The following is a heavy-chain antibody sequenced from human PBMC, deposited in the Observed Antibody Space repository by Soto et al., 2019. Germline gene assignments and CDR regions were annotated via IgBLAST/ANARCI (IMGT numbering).Heavy chain of an antibody. V-gene: IGHV4-30-4*01. Sequence: SETLSLTCTVSGGSISSGDYYWSWIRQPPGKGLEWIGYIYYSGSTYYNPSLKSRVTISVDTSKNQFSLKLSSVTAADTAVYYCARDRFPNYDFWSGHLTRQDYYGMDVWGQGTTVTVSS. CDR3: ARDRFPNYDFWSGHLTRQDYYGMDV. CDR1: GGSISSGDYY. D-gene: IGHD3-3*01. J-gene: IGHJ6*02. CDR2: IYYSGST.